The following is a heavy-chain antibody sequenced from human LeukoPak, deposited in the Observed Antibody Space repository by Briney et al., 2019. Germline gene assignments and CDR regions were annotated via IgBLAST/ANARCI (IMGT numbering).Heavy chain of an antibody. CDR1: GFSFSSYS. Sequence: PGGSLRLSCAASGFSFSSYSMNWVRQAPGKGLEWVSSISSSSSYIYYADSVKGRFTISRDNAKNSLYLQMNSLRAEDTAVYYCARQSGWLQWFYSDYWGQGTLVTVSS. J-gene: IGHJ4*02. V-gene: IGHV3-21*01. D-gene: IGHD3-10*01. CDR2: ISSSSSYI. CDR3: ARQSGWLQWFYSDY.